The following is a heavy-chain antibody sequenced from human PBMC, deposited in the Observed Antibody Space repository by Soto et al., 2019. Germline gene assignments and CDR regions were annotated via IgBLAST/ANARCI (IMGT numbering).Heavy chain of an antibody. CDR3: ARGLYCSSTSCSSAEYFQH. CDR1: GVSISSYY. D-gene: IGHD2-2*01. CDR2: IYYSGST. J-gene: IGHJ1*01. Sequence: PSETLSLTCTVSGVSISSYYWSWIRQPPGKGLEWIGYIYYSGSTNYNPSLKSRVTISVDTSKNQFSLKLSSVTAADTAVYYCARGLYCSSTSCSSAEYFQHWGQGTLVTVS. V-gene: IGHV4-59*08.